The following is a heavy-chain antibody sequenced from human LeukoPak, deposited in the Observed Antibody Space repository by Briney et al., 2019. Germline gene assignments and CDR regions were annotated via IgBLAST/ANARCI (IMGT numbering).Heavy chain of an antibody. CDR2: INQHGNEK. D-gene: IGHD3-10*01. CDR1: GFTFSSYW. V-gene: IGHV3-7*01. CDR3: ARDVRPNYYTSGSGI. J-gene: IGHJ4*02. Sequence: PGGSPRLSCATSGFTFSSYWMSWVRQAPGKGLEWVANINQHGNEKYYVDSVKGRFTISRDNAKNSLYLQMNSLRAGDTAVYYCARDVRPNYYTSGSGIWGQGTLVTVSS.